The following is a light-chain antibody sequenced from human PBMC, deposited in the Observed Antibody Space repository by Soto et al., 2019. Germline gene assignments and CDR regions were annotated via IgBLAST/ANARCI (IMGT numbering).Light chain of an antibody. CDR1: PSVSGSN. J-gene: IGKJ1*01. CDR2: GAS. V-gene: IGKV3D-20*02. CDR3: QQRSNWPPT. Sequence: EIVLTQSPGTLSLSPGERATLSCRASPSVSGSNLAWYQQKPGQAPRLVIYGASSRATGIPDRFSGSGSGTYFTLTISSLEPEDFAVYYCQQRSNWPPTFGQGTKV.